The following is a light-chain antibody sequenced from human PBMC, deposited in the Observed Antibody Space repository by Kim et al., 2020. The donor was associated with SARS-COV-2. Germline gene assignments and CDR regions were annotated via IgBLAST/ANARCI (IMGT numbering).Light chain of an antibody. CDR3: QVGDSSSDHRV. V-gene: IGLV3-21*04. J-gene: IGLJ3*02. CDR1: NIGSKS. Sequence: SYELTQPPSVSVAPGKTARITCGGNNIGSKSVHWYQQKPGQAPVLVIYYDSDRPSGIPERFSGSNSGNTATLTISRVEAGDEADYYFQVGDSSSDHRVFG. CDR2: YDS.